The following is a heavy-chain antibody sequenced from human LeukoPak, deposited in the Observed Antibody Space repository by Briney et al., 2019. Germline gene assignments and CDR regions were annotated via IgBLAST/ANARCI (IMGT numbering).Heavy chain of an antibody. CDR1: GFTFSSYS. D-gene: IGHD3-22*01. Sequence: GGSLRLSCAASGFTFSSYSMNWVRQAPGKGLEWVSSISSSSSYIYYADSVKGRFTISRGNAKNSLYLQMNSLRAEDTAVYYCARSTYYYDSSGHYYSGYYNAFDIWGQGTMVTVSS. J-gene: IGHJ3*02. CDR3: ARSTYYYDSSGHYYSGYYNAFDI. CDR2: ISSSSSYI. V-gene: IGHV3-21*01.